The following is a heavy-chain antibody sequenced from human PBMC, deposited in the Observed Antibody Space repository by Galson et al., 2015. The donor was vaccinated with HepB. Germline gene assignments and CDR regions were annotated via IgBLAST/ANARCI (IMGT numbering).Heavy chain of an antibody. J-gene: IGHJ3*02. CDR1: GGSISSFF. CDR2: IYYSGST. Sequence: QVQLQESGPGLVKPSETLSLTCTVSGGSISSFFWSWVRQPPGKGLEWIGNIYYSGSTNYNPSLKSRVTISVDKSKNQFSLKLSSVTAADTAVYYCAREHWWSKGAFDIWGQGTMVTVSS. D-gene: IGHD2-8*02. V-gene: IGHV4-59*12. CDR3: AREHWWSKGAFDI.